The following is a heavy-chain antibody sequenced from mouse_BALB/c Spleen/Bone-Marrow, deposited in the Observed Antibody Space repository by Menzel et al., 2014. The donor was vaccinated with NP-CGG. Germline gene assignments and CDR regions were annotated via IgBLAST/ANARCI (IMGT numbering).Heavy chain of an antibody. D-gene: IGHD2-4*01. V-gene: IGHV7-3*02. CDR2: IRNKANGYTT. Sequence: EVQLVESGGGLVRPGGSLRLSCATSGFTFTDYYMSWVRQPPGKALEWLGFIRNKANGYTTEYSASVKGRFTISRDNSQSILYLQMNTLRAEDSATYYCARDRGLTYFDYWGQGTTLTVSS. CDR3: ARDRGLTYFDY. J-gene: IGHJ2*01. CDR1: GFTFTDYY.